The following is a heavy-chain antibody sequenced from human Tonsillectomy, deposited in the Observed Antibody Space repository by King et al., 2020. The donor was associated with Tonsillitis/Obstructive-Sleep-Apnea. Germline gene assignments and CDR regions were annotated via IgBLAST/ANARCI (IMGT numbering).Heavy chain of an antibody. D-gene: IGHD1-26*01. J-gene: IGHJ4*02. CDR1: GFTFSSYA. Sequence: VQLVESGGGVVQPGRSLGLSCAASGFTFSSYAMHWVRQAPGKGLEWVAVISYDGSNKYYADSVKGRFTISRDNSKNTLYLQMNSLRAEDTAVYYCARELQWELYYFDYWGQGTLVTVSS. CDR3: ARELQWELYYFDY. CDR2: ISYDGSNK. V-gene: IGHV3-30*04.